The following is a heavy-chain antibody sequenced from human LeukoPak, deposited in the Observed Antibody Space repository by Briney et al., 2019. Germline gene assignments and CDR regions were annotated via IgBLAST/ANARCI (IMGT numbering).Heavy chain of an antibody. CDR1: GGTFSSYT. V-gene: IGHV1-69*02. Sequence: ASVKVSCKASGGTFSSYTISWVRQAPGPGLEWMGRIIPILGIANYAQKFQGRVTITADKSTSTAYMELSSLRSEDTAVYYCARALYCSSTSCFNNWFDPWGQGTLVTVSS. D-gene: IGHD2-2*01. J-gene: IGHJ5*02. CDR2: IIPILGIA. CDR3: ARALYCSSTSCFNNWFDP.